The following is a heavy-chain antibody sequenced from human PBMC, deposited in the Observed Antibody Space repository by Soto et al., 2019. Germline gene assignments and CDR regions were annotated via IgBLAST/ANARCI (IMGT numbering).Heavy chain of an antibody. V-gene: IGHV1-69*13. CDR1: GGTFSSYA. Sequence: SVKVSCKASGGTFSSYAISWVRQAPGQGLEWMGGIIPIFGTANYAQKFQGRVTITADESTSTAYMELSSLRSEDTAVYYCAISGSWTFGYYYYGMDVWGQGTTVT. D-gene: IGHD2-15*01. CDR2: IIPIFGTA. J-gene: IGHJ6*02. CDR3: AISGSWTFGYYYYGMDV.